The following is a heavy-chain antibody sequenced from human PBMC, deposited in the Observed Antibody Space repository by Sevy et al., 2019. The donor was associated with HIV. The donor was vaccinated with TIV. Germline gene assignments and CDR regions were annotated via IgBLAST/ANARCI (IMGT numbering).Heavy chain of an antibody. CDR3: ARGGWYSDY. CDR1: GLTFSDHW. J-gene: IGHJ4*02. CDR2: IKQDGSET. V-gene: IGHV3-7*03. D-gene: IGHD6-19*01. Sequence: GGSLRLSCVVSGLTFSDHWMTWVRQGPGKGLEWVATIKQDGSETRYVDSVTGRFTISRDNAKNSMFLQMNSLRGDDTRVYYCARGGWYSDYWGQGTQVTVSS.